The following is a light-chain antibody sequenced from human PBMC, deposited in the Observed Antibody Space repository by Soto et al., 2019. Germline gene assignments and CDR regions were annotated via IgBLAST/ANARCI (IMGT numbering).Light chain of an antibody. CDR2: EVS. Sequence: QSALTQPPSASGSPGQSVTISCTGTSSNVGGYNYVSWYQQHPGKAPKLMISEVSKRPSGVPDRFSGSKSGNTASLTVSGLQAEDEYHYYCNYYAGSHYVFGTGTKLTVL. V-gene: IGLV2-8*01. CDR1: SSNVGGYNY. CDR3: NYYAGSHYV. J-gene: IGLJ1*01.